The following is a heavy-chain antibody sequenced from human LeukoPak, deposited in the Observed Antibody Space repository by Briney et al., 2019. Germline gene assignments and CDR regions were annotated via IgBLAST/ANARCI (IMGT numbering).Heavy chain of an antibody. CDR1: GYTFTSYG. Sequence: GASVKVSCKASGYTFTSYGISWVRQAPGQGLEWMGWISAYNGNTNYAQKLQGRVTMTTDTSTSTAYMELRSLRSDDTAVYYCATAYYDFWSGKTHTYFDYWGQGTLVTVSS. V-gene: IGHV1-18*01. D-gene: IGHD3-3*01. CDR3: ATAYYDFWSGKTHTYFDY. CDR2: ISAYNGNT. J-gene: IGHJ4*02.